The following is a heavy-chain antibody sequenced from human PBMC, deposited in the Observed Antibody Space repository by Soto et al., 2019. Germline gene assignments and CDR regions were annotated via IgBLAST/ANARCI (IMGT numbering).Heavy chain of an antibody. CDR3: ARWNEGFDY. Sequence: SETLSLTCTVSGDAIISYYWSWIRQPPGKGLEWIGYIYYGGSTNYNPSLKSRVSISVDTSKNQFSLKLSSVTAADTAVYYCARWNEGFDYWGQGTLVTVSS. CDR1: GDAIISYY. CDR2: IYYGGST. V-gene: IGHV4-59*01. J-gene: IGHJ4*02. D-gene: IGHD1-1*01.